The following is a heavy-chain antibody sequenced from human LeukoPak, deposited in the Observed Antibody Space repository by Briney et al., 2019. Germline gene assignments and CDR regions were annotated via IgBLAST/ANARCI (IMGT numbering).Heavy chain of an antibody. CDR1: GYTFTGYY. D-gene: IGHD3-16*02. V-gene: IGHV1-2*02. Sequence: ASVKVSCKASGYTFTGYYMHRVRQAPGPGLEWMGWINTNSGGTNYAQKFQGRVTMTRDTSISTAYMELSRLRSDDTAVYYCARKAFGGVIVPYYFDYWGQGTLVTVSS. CDR3: ARKAFGGVIVPYYFDY. CDR2: INTNSGGT. J-gene: IGHJ4*02.